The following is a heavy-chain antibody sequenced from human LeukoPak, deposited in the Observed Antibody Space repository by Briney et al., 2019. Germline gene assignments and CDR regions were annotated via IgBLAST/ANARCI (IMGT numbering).Heavy chain of an antibody. CDR1: GFTFSSYA. J-gene: IGHJ2*01. CDR2: ISGSGGST. CDR3: AKGAGTYGAWYFDV. V-gene: IGHV3-23*01. Sequence: PGGSLRLSCVASGFTFSSYAMSWARQAPGKGLEWVSAISGSGGSTYYADAVKGRFTISRDNSENTLYVQMNSLRAEDTAVYYCAKGAGTYGAWYFDVWGRGTPVTVSP. D-gene: IGHD3-16*01.